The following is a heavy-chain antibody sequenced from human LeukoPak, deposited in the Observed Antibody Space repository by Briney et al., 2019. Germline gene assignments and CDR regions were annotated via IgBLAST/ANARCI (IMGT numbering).Heavy chain of an antibody. V-gene: IGHV3-30*03. Sequence: PGRSLRLSCAASGFTFSSYGMHWVRQAPGKGLEWVAVISYDGSNKYYADSVKGRFTISRDNSKNTLYLQMNSLRAEDTAVYYCARTMIVSYYFDYWGQGTLVTVSS. CDR2: ISYDGSNK. J-gene: IGHJ4*02. D-gene: IGHD3-22*01. CDR1: GFTFSSYG. CDR3: ARTMIVSYYFDY.